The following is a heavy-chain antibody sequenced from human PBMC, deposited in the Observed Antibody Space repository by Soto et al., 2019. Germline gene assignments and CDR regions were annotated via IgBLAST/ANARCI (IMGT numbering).Heavy chain of an antibody. CDR2: IYYTGST. D-gene: IGHD4-17*01. CDR1: GSSISPYY. CDR3: KRVGGYYGDYTNFDY. J-gene: IGHJ4*02. V-gene: IGHV4-59*01. Sequence: PSETLSLTCTVSGSSISPYYWSWIRQPPGKGLEWIGYIYYTGSTKYNPSLKSRVTISLGTSRNQVSLKLSSVTAADTAVYYCKRVGGYYGDYTNFDYWGPGTLVTVSS.